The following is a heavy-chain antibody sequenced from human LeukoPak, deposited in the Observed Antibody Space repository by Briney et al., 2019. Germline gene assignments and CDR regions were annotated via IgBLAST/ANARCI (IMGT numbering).Heavy chain of an antibody. V-gene: IGHV4-4*07. J-gene: IGHJ5*02. D-gene: IGHD2-2*01. CDR1: GGSISSYY. CDR2: IYTSGST. Sequence: PSETLSLTCTASGGSISSYYWSWIRQPAGKGLEWIGRIYTSGSTNYNPSLKSRVTMSVDTSKNQFSLKLSSVTAADTAVYYCARDIRERYCSSTSCPRGFDPWGQGTLVTVSS. CDR3: ARDIRERYCSSTSCPRGFDP.